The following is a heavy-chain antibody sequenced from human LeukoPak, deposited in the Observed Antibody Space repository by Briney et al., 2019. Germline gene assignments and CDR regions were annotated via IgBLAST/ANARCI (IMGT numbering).Heavy chain of an antibody. CDR1: GGSFNDYY. Sequence: SETLSLTCAVYGGSFNDYYWNWIRQPPGKGLEWIGSIYYSGSTYYNPSLESRVTISVDTSKNQFSLKLSSVTAADTAVYYCAREPPNYYGSGSYSFDYWGQGTLVTVSS. V-gene: IGHV4-34*01. CDR3: AREPPNYYGSGSYSFDY. J-gene: IGHJ4*02. D-gene: IGHD3-10*01. CDR2: IYYSGST.